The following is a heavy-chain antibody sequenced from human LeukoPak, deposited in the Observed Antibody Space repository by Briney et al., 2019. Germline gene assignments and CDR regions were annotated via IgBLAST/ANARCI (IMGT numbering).Heavy chain of an antibody. CDR2: ISYDGSNK. CDR1: GFTFSSYG. D-gene: IGHD3-10*01. J-gene: IGHJ6*02. Sequence: PGGSLRLSCAASGFTFSSYGMHWVRQAPGKGLEWVAVISYDGSNKYYADSVKGRFTISRDNSKNTLYLQMNSLRAEDTAVYYCEKGGVIANVWGQGTTVTVSS. V-gene: IGHV3-30*18. CDR3: EKGGVIANV.